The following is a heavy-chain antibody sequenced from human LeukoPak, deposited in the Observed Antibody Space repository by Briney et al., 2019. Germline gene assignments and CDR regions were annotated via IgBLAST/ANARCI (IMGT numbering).Heavy chain of an antibody. V-gene: IGHV3-23*01. CDR1: GITLSHAW. D-gene: IGHD4-17*01. CDR2: ISGSAGST. J-gene: IGHJ6*03. CDR3: AKGSSSRFYYYMAV. Sequence: GGSLRLSCAASGITLSHAWMSGVRHAPGKGLEQVSGISGSAGSTNYADSVKGRFTISRDNSKNTLYLQMNNLRVGDTAVYYCAKGSSSRFYYYMAVWGKGTTVTVSS.